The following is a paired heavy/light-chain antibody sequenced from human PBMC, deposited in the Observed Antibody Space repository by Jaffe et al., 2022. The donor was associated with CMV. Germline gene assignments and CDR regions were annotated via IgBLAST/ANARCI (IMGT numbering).Light chain of an antibody. V-gene: IGLV1-47*01. J-gene: IGLJ1*01. CDR3: AAWDDSLSAFYV. Sequence: QSVLTQPPSASGTPGQRVTISCSGSSSNIENNNVYWYQQLPGTAPKLLIYENDQRPSGVPDRFSGSKSGTSASLDISGLRSEDEADYYCAAWDDSLSAFYVFGTGTKVNVL. CDR1: SSNIENNN. CDR2: END.
Heavy chain of an antibody. CDR3: ARADFGGSSDRIVDYNYGLAV. CDR2: IIPLLGTP. CDR1: GGSFNTHA. D-gene: IGHD4-17*01. V-gene: IGHV1-69*01. Sequence: QVQLVQSGAEVKKPGSSVKVSCKASGGSFNTHAINWVRQAPGQGLEWMGGIIPLLGTPTYAQRFQGRLSLSADESTTTAFMELRGLRSEDTAVYFCARADFGGSSDRIVDYNYGLAVWGQGTTVTVSS. J-gene: IGHJ6*02.